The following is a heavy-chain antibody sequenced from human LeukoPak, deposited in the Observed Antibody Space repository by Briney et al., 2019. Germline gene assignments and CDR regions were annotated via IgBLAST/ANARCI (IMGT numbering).Heavy chain of an antibody. CDR2: IHYSGGT. Sequence: PSETLSLTCTVSGGSISSSSYYWGWIRQPPGKGLEWIGSIHYSGGTYCNPSLKSRVTISVDTSENQFSLKLSSVIAADTAVYYCARPNFDSSGLSRIDAFDIWGQGTMATVSS. D-gene: IGHD3-22*01. V-gene: IGHV4-39*01. CDR1: GGSISSSSYY. CDR3: ARPNFDSSGLSRIDAFDI. J-gene: IGHJ3*02.